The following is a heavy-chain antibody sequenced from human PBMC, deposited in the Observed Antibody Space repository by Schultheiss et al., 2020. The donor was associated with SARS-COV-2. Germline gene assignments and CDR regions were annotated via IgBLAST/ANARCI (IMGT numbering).Heavy chain of an antibody. CDR3: ARTTVTTRGYFDY. CDR1: GFTFSSYW. D-gene: IGHD4-17*01. V-gene: IGHV3-74*01. CDR2: IKPDGTTR. Sequence: GGSLRLSCAASGFTFSSYWMHWVRQAPGKGLVWVSRIKPDGTTRDYADSARGRFTISRDNAKNSLYLQMNSLRAEDTAVYYCARTTVTTRGYFDYWGQGTLVTVSS. J-gene: IGHJ4*02.